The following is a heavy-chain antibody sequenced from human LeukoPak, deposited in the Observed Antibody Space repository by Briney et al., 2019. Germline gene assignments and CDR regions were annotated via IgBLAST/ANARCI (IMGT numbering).Heavy chain of an antibody. J-gene: IGHJ5*01. CDR2: INPNIGDA. Sequence: ASLKLSCTASGYTFTGYFMNWVRQAPGQGLEWMGWINPNIGDASYAQKVQGRVTMTRDRSINTAYMELSRLTSDGSAVYYCARVELVGGDSIGFDSWGQGTLVTVSS. CDR1: GYTFTGYF. CDR3: ARVELVGGDSIGFDS. D-gene: IGHD2-21*02. V-gene: IGHV1-2*02.